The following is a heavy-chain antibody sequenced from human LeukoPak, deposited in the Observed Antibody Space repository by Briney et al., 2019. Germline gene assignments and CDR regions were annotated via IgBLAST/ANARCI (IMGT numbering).Heavy chain of an antibody. D-gene: IGHD3-3*01. Sequence: SETLSLTCTVSGGSISSYYWSWIRQPAGKGLEWIGRIYTSGSTNYNPSLKSRVTMSVDTSKNQFSLKMSSVTAADTAVYYCARDSYYDFWSGYPWLDPWGQGTLVTVSS. V-gene: IGHV4-4*07. CDR3: ARDSYYDFWSGYPWLDP. CDR2: IYTSGST. CDR1: GGSISSYY. J-gene: IGHJ5*02.